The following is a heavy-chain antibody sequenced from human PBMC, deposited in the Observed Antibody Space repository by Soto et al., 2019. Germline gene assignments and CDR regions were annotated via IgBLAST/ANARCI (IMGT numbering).Heavy chain of an antibody. CDR1: GGTFRSYS. Sequence: QVQLVQSGAEVKKPGSSVKVSCKASGGTFRSYSISWVRQAPGQGLEWMGGIIPIFDITNYTQKFQGSVTITADESTSTAYMELSSLGSYDTAVYYCARPDEGGYSSNHHYYYALDVWGQGTTVTV. CDR3: ARPDEGGYSSNHHYYYALDV. V-gene: IGHV1-69*01. D-gene: IGHD3-22*01. J-gene: IGHJ6*02. CDR2: IIPIFDIT.